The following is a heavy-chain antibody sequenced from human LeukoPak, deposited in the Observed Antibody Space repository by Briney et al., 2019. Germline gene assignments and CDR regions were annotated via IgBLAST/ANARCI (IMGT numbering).Heavy chain of an antibody. Sequence: SETLSLTCTVSGGSISSSSYYWGWIRQPPGKGLEGIGSIYYSGSTYYNPSLKSRVTISVDTSKNQFSLKLSSVTAADTAVYYCARPIVGASGDAFDIWGQGTMVTVSS. CDR3: ARPIVGASGDAFDI. D-gene: IGHD1-26*01. J-gene: IGHJ3*02. CDR2: IYYSGST. CDR1: GGSISSSSYY. V-gene: IGHV4-39*01.